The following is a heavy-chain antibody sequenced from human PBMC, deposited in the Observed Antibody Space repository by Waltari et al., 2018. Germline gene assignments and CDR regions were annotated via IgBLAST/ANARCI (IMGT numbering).Heavy chain of an antibody. CDR1: GDPVGSAYW. Sequence: QLQLQESGPGLVKPSGTLSLSCAVSGDPVGSAYWWSWVRQSPRKGLEWIGQVHGSGRTNYNPSFASRVTISIDTSNNQFSLKVTSATAADTAVYYCARDRGRGLYLDTWGPGTLVTVSP. V-gene: IGHV4-4*02. CDR3: ARDRGRGLYLDT. J-gene: IGHJ5*02. D-gene: IGHD2-15*01. CDR2: VHGSGRT.